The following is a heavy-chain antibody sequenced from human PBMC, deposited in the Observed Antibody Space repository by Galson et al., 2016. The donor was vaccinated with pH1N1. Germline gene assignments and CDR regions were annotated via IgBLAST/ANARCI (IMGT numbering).Heavy chain of an antibody. D-gene: IGHD6-6*01. CDR1: GFTFSSYW. CDR3: ARAIGSSSPY. Sequence: LRLSCAASGFTFSSYWMHWVRQAPGKGLEWVANIKEDGSEKYYVESVKGRFTISRDNAKNSLYLQMNSMRAEDTAVYYCARAIGSSSPYWGQGALVTVSS. CDR2: IKEDGSEK. V-gene: IGHV3-7*01. J-gene: IGHJ4*02.